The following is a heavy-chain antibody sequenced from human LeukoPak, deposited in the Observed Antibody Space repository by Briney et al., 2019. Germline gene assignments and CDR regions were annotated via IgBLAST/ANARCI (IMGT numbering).Heavy chain of an antibody. V-gene: IGHV1-2*04. D-gene: IGHD6-13*01. CDR1: GYTFTGYY. J-gene: IGHJ6*02. CDR2: INPNSGGT. CDR3: ARERAAAGQYYYYGMDV. Sequence: WASVKVSCKASGYTFTGYYMHWVRQAPGQGLEWMGWINPNSGGTNYAQKFQGWVTMTRDTSISTAYMELSRLRSDDTAVYYCARERAAAGQYYYYGMDVWGQGTTVTVSS.